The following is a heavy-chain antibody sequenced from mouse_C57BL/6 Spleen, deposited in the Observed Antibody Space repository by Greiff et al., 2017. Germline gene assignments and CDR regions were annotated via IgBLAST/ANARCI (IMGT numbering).Heavy chain of an antibody. CDR2: ISYDGSN. Sequence: EVKLMESGPGLVKPSQSLSLTCSVTGYSITSGYYWNWIRQFPGNKLEWMGYISYDGSNNYNLSLKNRISITRDTSKNQFFLKLNSVTTEDTATYYCARDDGYMNYWGQGTTLTVSS. CDR3: ARDDGYMNY. CDR1: GYSITSGYY. J-gene: IGHJ2*01. V-gene: IGHV3-6*01. D-gene: IGHD2-3*01.